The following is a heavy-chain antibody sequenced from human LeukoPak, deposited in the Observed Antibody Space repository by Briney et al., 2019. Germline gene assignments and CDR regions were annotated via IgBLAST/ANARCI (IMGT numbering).Heavy chain of an antibody. V-gene: IGHV3-23*01. Sequence: GGSLRLSCAASGFTFSSYAMSWVRQAPGKGLEWVSAISGSGGSTYYADSVKGRFTISRDNSKNTLYLQMNNLRAEDTAVYYCARDLSVGGYDFWSAYSVDYWGQGTLVTVSS. CDR3: ARDLSVGGYDFWSAYSVDY. D-gene: IGHD3-3*01. J-gene: IGHJ4*02. CDR1: GFTFSSYA. CDR2: ISGSGGST.